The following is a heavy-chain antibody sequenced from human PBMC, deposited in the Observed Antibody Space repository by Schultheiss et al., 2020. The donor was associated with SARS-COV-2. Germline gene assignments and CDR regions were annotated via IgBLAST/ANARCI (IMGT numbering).Heavy chain of an antibody. Sequence: SETLSLTCTVSGGSISSSSYYWGWIRQHPGKGLEWIGYIYYSGSTYYNPSLKSRVTISVDKSKNQFSLKLSSVTAADTAVYYCARDLMAGTFYYYYYGMDVWGQGTTVTVSS. CDR2: IYYSGST. CDR1: GGSISSSSYY. D-gene: IGHD6-19*01. J-gene: IGHJ6*02. CDR3: ARDLMAGTFYYYYYGMDV. V-gene: IGHV4-39*07.